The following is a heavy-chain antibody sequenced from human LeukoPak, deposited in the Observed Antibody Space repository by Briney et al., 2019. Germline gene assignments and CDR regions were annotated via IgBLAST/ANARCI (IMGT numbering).Heavy chain of an antibody. D-gene: IGHD2-15*01. CDR2: FYYSGST. CDR1: GGSISSYY. CDR3: ARQVGYCSGGSCSKTRPFDY. J-gene: IGHJ4*02. Sequence: SETLSLTCTVSGGSISSYYWSWIRQPPGKGLEWIGYFYYSGSTNYNPSLKSRVTISVDTSKNQFSLKLSSATAADTAVYYCARQVGYCSGGSCSKTRPFDYWGQGTLVTVSS. V-gene: IGHV4-59*08.